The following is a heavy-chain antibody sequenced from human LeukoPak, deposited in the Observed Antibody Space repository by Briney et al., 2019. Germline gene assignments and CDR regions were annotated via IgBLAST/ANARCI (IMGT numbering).Heavy chain of an antibody. CDR1: GGSISSGDYY. CDR3: ARGVAVAGIGY. CDR2: IYYSGST. J-gene: IGHJ4*02. Sequence: SQTLSLTCTVSGGSISSGDYYWSWIRQPPGKGLEWFGYIYYSGSTYYNPSLKSRVTLSVDKSKNQFSLKLSSVTAAASDFNFCARGVAVAGIGYWGQGTLVTVSS. V-gene: IGHV4-30-4*08. D-gene: IGHD6-19*01.